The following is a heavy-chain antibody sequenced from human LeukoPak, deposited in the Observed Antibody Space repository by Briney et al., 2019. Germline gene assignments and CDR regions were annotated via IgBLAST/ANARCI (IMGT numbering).Heavy chain of an antibody. V-gene: IGHV4-59*01. CDR2: IYYSGST. D-gene: IGHD3-3*01. CDR3: ARESFGAYYDFWSGYGIFDY. J-gene: IGHJ4*02. Sequence: PSETLSLTCTVSGGSISSYYWSWIRQPPGKGLEWIGCIYYSGSTNYNPSLKSRVTISVDTSKNQFSLKLSSVTAADTAVYYCARESFGAYYDFWSGYGIFDYWGQGTLVTVSS. CDR1: GGSISSYY.